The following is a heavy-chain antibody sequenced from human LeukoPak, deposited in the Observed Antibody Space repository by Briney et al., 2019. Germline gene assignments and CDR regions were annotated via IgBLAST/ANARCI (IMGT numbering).Heavy chain of an antibody. V-gene: IGHV4-31*03. CDR1: GGSISSGGYY. J-gene: IGHJ4*02. D-gene: IGHD1-14*01. CDR3: ARDSIKGGFDY. CDR2: IYYSGST. Sequence: TSQTLSLTCTVSGGSISSGGYYWSWIRQHPGKGLEWIGYIYYSGSTYYNPSLKSRVTISVDTSKNQFSLKLSSVTAADTAVYYCARDSIKGGFDYWGQGILVTVSS.